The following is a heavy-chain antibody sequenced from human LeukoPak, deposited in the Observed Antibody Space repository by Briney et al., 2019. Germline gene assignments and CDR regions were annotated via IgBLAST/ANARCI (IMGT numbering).Heavy chain of an antibody. D-gene: IGHD6-19*01. CDR2: IKQDGSEK. CDR3: ARVTGWYSEYYFDY. CDR1: GFTFSPYW. V-gene: IGHV3-7*01. Sequence: PGGSLRLSCAASGFTFSPYWMNWVRQAPGKGLEWVAKIKQDGSEKKYVDSVKGRITISRDNTKNSLYLQMHSLRADDTAVYYCARVTGWYSEYYFDYWGQGTLVTVSS. J-gene: IGHJ4*02.